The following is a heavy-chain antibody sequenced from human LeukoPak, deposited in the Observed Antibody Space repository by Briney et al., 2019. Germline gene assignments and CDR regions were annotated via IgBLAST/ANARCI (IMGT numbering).Heavy chain of an antibody. Sequence: PSETLSLTCTVSGGSISSGDYYWSWIRQPPGKGLEWIGYIYYSGSTYYNPSLKSRVTISVDTSKNQFSLKLSSVTAADTTVYYCARDPADYGSGSYPPFDYWGQGTLVTVSS. CDR1: GGSISSGDYY. CDR3: ARDPADYGSGSYPPFDY. V-gene: IGHV4-30-4*01. CDR2: IYYSGST. J-gene: IGHJ4*02. D-gene: IGHD3-10*01.